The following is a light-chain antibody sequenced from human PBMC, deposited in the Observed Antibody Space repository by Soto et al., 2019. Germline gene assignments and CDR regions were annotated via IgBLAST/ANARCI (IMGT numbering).Light chain of an antibody. V-gene: IGKV1-27*01. Sequence: DIQMTQSPSSLSASVVDRVTITCRASQGISNYLAWYQQKPGKVPKLLIYAASTLQSGVPSRFSGSVSGTDFTLTISSLQHADVATYYCQKYNSVSFTFGPGTKVDI. CDR3: QKYNSVSFT. J-gene: IGKJ3*01. CDR1: QGISNY. CDR2: AAS.